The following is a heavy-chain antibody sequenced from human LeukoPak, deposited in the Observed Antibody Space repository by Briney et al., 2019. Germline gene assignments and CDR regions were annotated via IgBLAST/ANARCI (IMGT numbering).Heavy chain of an antibody. CDR2: ISSSGSTI. Sequence: PGGSLRLSCAASGFSFSSYEMNWVRQAPGKGLEWVSYISSSGSTIYYADSVKGRFTISRDNAKNSLYLQMNSLRAEDTAVYYCARGDILTGYQRGGFDYGGQGTLVTVSS. CDR3: ARGDILTGYQRGGFDY. V-gene: IGHV3-48*03. D-gene: IGHD3-9*01. CDR1: GFSFSSYE. J-gene: IGHJ4*02.